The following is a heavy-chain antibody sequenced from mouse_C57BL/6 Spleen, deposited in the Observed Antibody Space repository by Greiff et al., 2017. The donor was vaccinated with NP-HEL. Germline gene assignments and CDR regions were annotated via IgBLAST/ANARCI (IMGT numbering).Heavy chain of an antibody. D-gene: IGHD2-5*01. Sequence: QVTLKVCGPGILQSSQTLSLTCSFSGFSLSTSGMGVSWIRQPSGKGLEWLAHIYWDDDKRYNPSLKSRLTISKDTSRNQVFLKITSVDTADTATYYCARAYYSNFWFAYWGQGTLVTVSA. CDR3: ARAYYSNFWFAY. V-gene: IGHV8-12*01. J-gene: IGHJ3*01. CDR2: IYWDDDK. CDR1: GFSLSTSGMG.